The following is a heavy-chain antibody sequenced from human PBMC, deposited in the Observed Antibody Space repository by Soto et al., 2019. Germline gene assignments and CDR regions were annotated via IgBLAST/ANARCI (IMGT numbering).Heavy chain of an antibody. CDR1: GFMFSSYA. CDR3: ARAGGLLVDY. Sequence: QVQLVESGGGVVQPGRSLRLSCAASGFMFSSYAMHWVRQAPGKGLEWVAVQTYDGSNKYYADSVKGRFTISRDNSKNTLYLQMNSLRAEDTAVYYCARAGGLLVDYWGQGTLATVSS. V-gene: IGHV3-30-3*01. J-gene: IGHJ4*02. D-gene: IGHD1-26*01. CDR2: QTYDGSNK.